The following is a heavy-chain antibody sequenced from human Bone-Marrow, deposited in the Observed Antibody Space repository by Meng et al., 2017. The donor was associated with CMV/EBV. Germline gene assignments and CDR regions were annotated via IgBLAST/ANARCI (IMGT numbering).Heavy chain of an antibody. CDR3: ARVLYYYGSASNFDH. CDR2: IYYSGAT. V-gene: IGHV4-31*02. J-gene: IGHJ4*02. Sequence: GGSINSRDYYWSWVRQYPGRGLEWVGHIYYSGATYYTPSLRSRLIISLDTSKNQFSLRLSSVTAADTAVYFCARVLYYYGSASNFDHWGQGTLVTVSS. D-gene: IGHD3-10*01. CDR1: GGSINSRDYY.